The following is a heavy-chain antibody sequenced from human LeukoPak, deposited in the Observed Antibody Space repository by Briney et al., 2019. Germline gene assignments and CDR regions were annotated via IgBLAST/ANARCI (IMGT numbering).Heavy chain of an antibody. CDR2: MNPDSGNT. CDR3: ARQGSISAVWFDP. V-gene: IGHV1-8*02. D-gene: IGHD6-25*01. J-gene: IGHJ5*02. Sequence: ASVKVSCKAPGYTFTSYDINWVRQATGQGLEWMGWMNPDSGNTGYAQKFQGRVTITRNTSISTAYMELSSLRSEDTAVYYCARQGSISAVWFDPWGQGTLVTVSS. CDR1: GYTFTSYD.